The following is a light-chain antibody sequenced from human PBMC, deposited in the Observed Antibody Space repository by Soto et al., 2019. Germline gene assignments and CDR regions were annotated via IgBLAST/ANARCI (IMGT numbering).Light chain of an antibody. CDR2: LEGSGTY. J-gene: IGLJ2*01. Sequence: QPVLTQSSASSASLGSSVRLTCTLSSGHSSYIIALHQQQPGKAPRYLMKLEGSGTYNKGSGVPYRFSGSSSGADRYLTISNLKLEDEADYHCENWYSNSQVFGGGTKLTVL. V-gene: IGLV4-60*02. CDR1: SGHSSYI. CDR3: ENWYSNSQV.